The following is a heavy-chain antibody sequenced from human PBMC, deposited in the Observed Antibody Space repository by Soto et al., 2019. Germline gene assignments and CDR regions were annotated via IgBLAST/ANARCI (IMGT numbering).Heavy chain of an antibody. CDR3: ARDPGADAVRGADY. CDR2: IWYDGSNK. Sequence: QVQQAESGGGVVQPGRSLRLSCAASGFTISSYDMHWVRQAPGKGLEWVAVIWYDGSNKYYADSVKGRFTISRDNSKNTLYLQMNSLRAEDTAVYYCARDPGADAVRGADYWGQGTLVTVSS. D-gene: IGHD3-10*01. J-gene: IGHJ4*02. V-gene: IGHV3-33*01. CDR1: GFTISSYD.